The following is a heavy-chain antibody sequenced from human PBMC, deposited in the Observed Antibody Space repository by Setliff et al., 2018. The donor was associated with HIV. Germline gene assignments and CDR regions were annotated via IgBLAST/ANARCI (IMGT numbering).Heavy chain of an antibody. CDR3: LRGSIQVPGLDHMDV. D-gene: IGHD5-18*01. CDR1: GFTLRSYD. J-gene: IGHJ6*03. V-gene: IGHV3-13*01. Sequence: RGESLRLSCVVSGFTLRSYDMYWVRQAPGKGLEWVSGLGVRGDTYYTGSVKGRFAISRESAKNSLYLQMSNLRPEDTGVYYCLRGSIQVPGLDHMDVCGKGTTVTVSS. CDR2: LGVRGDT.